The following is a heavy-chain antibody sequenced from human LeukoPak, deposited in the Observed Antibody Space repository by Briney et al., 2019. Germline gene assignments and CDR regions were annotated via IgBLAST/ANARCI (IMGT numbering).Heavy chain of an antibody. CDR3: ARAGTYDSSGFDAPDI. V-gene: IGHV3-7*03. J-gene: IGHJ3*02. Sequence: GGSLRLSCAASGFTFSGHWMTWVRQAPGKGLEWVANIKEDGSKKNYVDSVKGRFTISRDNAKNTLYLQMNSLRAEDTAVYYCARAGTYDSSGFDAPDIWGQGTMVTVSS. CDR1: GFTFSGHW. CDR2: IKEDGSKK. D-gene: IGHD3-22*01.